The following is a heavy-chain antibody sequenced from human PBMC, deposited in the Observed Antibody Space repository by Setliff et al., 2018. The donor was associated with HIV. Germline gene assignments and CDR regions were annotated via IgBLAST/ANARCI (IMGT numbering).Heavy chain of an antibody. CDR1: GFTFSAHW. V-gene: IGHV3-7*01. CDR3: ARGRGVFDL. J-gene: IGHJ2*01. Sequence: PGGSLRLSCAASGFTFSAHWMTWVRQAPGKGLEWVANIKQGGNEKYYVDSVEGRFTISRDNAKYLVYLQMANLRVEDTAVYFCARGRGVFDLWGRGTLVTVS. CDR2: IKQGGNEK. D-gene: IGHD2-8*01.